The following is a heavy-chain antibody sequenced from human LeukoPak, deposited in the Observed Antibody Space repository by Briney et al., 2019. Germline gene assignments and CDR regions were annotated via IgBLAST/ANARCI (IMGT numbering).Heavy chain of an antibody. CDR1: GSSFSNYW. V-gene: IGHV5-10-1*01. J-gene: IGHJ4*02. CDR2: SAPNDSYT. D-gene: IGHD6-19*01. Sequence: GEALKISCKGSGSSFSNYWITWVRQMPGKGLEWMGRSAPNDSYTNYRPSFQGHVTTSADKSISTAYQQWTSLKASDTAMYYCARLVAVAGNDFDYWGQGTRVTVSS. CDR3: ARLVAVAGNDFDY.